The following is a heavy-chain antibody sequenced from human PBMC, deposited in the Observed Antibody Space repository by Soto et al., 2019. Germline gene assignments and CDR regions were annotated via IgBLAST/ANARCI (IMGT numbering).Heavy chain of an antibody. CDR3: AGLRGLRGSPLDF. D-gene: IGHD2-15*01. CDR2: ISYRVNT. J-gene: IGHJ4*02. CDR1: GDSIISGY. V-gene: IGHV4-59*01. Sequence: PSETLSLTCTVSGDSIISGYWSWIRQPPGKGLEWIGYISYRVNTNYNPSLKSRVTMSVDTPKNQFSLKLSSVTTADTAVYYCAGLRGLRGSPLDFWGQGTPVTVSS.